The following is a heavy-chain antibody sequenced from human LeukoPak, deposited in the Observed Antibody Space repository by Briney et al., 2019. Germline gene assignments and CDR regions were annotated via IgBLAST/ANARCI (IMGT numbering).Heavy chain of an antibody. CDR1: GFNVSNNY. Sequence: GGSPRLSCAASGFNVSNNYMNWVRQAPGKGLEWVSVIFSSGPTYYADSVKGRFTISRDNSKNTLHLQMNSLRAEDTAVYYCARDGVSYYYYGMDVWGQGTTVTVSS. V-gene: IGHV3-66*03. J-gene: IGHJ6*02. D-gene: IGHD3-3*01. CDR2: IFSSGPT. CDR3: ARDGVSYYYYGMDV.